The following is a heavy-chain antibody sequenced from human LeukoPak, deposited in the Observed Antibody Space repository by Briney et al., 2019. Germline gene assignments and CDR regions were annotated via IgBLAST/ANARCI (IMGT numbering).Heavy chain of an antibody. CDR3: AGSYDSSGFSDD. Sequence: GGSPRLSCAASGFTFSSYAMSWVRQAPGKGPEWVSVIYNGGTTYYADSVKGRFTTSRHNSENTLNLQMNSLRAEDTAVYYCAGSYDSSGFSDDWGQGTLVTVSS. V-gene: IGHV3-53*01. D-gene: IGHD3-22*01. J-gene: IGHJ4*02. CDR1: GFTFSSYA. CDR2: IYNGGTT.